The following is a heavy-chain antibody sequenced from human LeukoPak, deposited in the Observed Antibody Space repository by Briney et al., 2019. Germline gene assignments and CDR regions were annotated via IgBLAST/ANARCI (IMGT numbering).Heavy chain of an antibody. CDR1: GFTFSNYA. CDR3: AKVRGYYDSSGYFDY. Sequence: GGSLRLSCAASGFTFSNYAMNWVRQAPGKGLEWVSLISGSTGSTYYADSVKGRFSISRDNSKNTVYLQMNSLRGEDTAVYYCAKVRGYYDSSGYFDYWGQGTLVTVSS. J-gene: IGHJ4*02. V-gene: IGHV3-23*01. D-gene: IGHD3-22*01. CDR2: ISGSTGST.